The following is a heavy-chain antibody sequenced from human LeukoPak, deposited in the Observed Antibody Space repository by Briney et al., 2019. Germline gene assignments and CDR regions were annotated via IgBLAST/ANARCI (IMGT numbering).Heavy chain of an antibody. CDR3: ARDLTSSSTAYFHH. CDR2: ISSSSTYI. Sequence: GGSLRLSCAASGFTFSTYSMNWVRQAPGKGLEWVSSISSSSTYIYYADSVKGRFTISRDNAKNSLYLQMNSLRAEDAAVYYCARDLTSSSTAYFHHWGQGTLVTVSS. V-gene: IGHV3-21*01. J-gene: IGHJ1*01. CDR1: GFTFSTYS. D-gene: IGHD6-6*01.